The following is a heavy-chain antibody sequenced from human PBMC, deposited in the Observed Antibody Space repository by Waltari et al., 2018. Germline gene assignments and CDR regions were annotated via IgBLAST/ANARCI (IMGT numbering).Heavy chain of an antibody. Sequence: EVQLVESGGGLVQPGGSLRLSCVASGFIFSSYWIYWVRQAPGKGLVWVSRINSDGSSISYLDSVKGRFTISRDNAKNTLYLQMNSLRAEDTAVYYCARGPYSGSFTWGQGTLVTVSS. CDR3: ARGPYSGSFT. V-gene: IGHV3-74*01. CDR2: INSDGSSI. D-gene: IGHD1-26*01. J-gene: IGHJ5*02. CDR1: GFIFSSYW.